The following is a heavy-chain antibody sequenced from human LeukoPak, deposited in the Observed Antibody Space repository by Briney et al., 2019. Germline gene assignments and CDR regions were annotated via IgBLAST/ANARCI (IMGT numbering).Heavy chain of an antibody. CDR2: IQQDGSAK. CDR1: GFTFNGQW. CDR3: SRGFGLDD. V-gene: IGHV3-7*01. Sequence: GGSLRLSCAASGFTFNGQWMSRVRQAPGEGLEWVANIQQDGSAKYYVDSVKGRFTISRDNAKDSLYLQMNSLRVEDTAVYYCSRGFGLDDWGLGTLVTVSS. J-gene: IGHJ4*02. D-gene: IGHD3-10*01.